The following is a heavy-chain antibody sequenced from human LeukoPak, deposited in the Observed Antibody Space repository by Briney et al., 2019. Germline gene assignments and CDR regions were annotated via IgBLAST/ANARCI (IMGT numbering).Heavy chain of an antibody. Sequence: GRSLRLSCAASGSTFDDYAMHWVRQAPGKGLEWVSGISWNSGSIGYADSVKGRFTISRDNAKNSLYLQMNSLRAEDTALYYCALGDNRDYIAADYFDYWGQGTLVTVSS. D-gene: IGHD6-13*01. V-gene: IGHV3-9*01. J-gene: IGHJ4*02. CDR3: ALGDNRDYIAADYFDY. CDR1: GSTFDDYA. CDR2: ISWNSGSI.